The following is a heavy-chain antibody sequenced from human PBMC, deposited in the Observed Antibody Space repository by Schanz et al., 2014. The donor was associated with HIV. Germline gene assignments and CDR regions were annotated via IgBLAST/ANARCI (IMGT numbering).Heavy chain of an antibody. Sequence: QVQLVQSGAEVKKPGSSVKVSCKASGGTFNIYTISWVRQAPGQGLEWVGGIIPIYGAAHYAQKLQGRATITADESTSTVYMELSSLRSEDTAVYYCARARPPTYYDFWSGYSNWFDPWGQGTLVTVSS. CDR1: GGTFNIYT. D-gene: IGHD3-3*01. J-gene: IGHJ5*02. V-gene: IGHV1-69*01. CDR3: ARARPPTYYDFWSGYSNWFDP. CDR2: IIPIYGAA.